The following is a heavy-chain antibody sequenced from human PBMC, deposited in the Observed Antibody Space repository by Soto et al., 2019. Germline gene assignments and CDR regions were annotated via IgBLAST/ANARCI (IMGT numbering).Heavy chain of an antibody. J-gene: IGHJ4*02. CDR3: ARDKDPNSSSGGTFDF. D-gene: IGHD6-13*01. V-gene: IGHV4-34*10. CDR1: GGSFSGYY. CDR2: INHSGST. Sequence: KPSETLSLTCAVYGGSFSGYYWSWIRQPPGKGLEWIGEINHSGSTNYNPSLKSRFTISRDNAKNSLYLQMNSLRAEDTALYHCARDKDPNSSSGGTFDFWGQGTLVTVSS.